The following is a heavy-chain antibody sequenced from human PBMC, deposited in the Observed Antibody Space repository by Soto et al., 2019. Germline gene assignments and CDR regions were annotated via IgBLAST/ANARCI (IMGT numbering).Heavy chain of an antibody. CDR2: IYYSGST. Sequence: SETLSLTCTVSGGSISSYYWSWIRQPPGKGLEWIGYIYYSGSTNYNPSLKSRVTISVDTSKNQFSLKLSSVTVADTAVYYWARHGARITIFGVVRRETCPCFDPWGQGTLVTVSS. D-gene: IGHD3-3*01. V-gene: IGHV4-59*08. CDR1: GGSISSYY. CDR3: ARHGARITIFGVVRRETCPCFDP. J-gene: IGHJ5*02.